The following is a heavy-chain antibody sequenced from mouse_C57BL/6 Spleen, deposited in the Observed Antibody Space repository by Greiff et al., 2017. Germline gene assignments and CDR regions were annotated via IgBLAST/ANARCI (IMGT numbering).Heavy chain of an antibody. CDR1: GYSITSGYY. Sequence: EVKLMESGPGLVKPSQSLSLTCSVTGYSITSGYYWNWIRQFPGNKLEWMGYISYDGSNNDNPSLKNRISSTRDTSKNQFFLKLKSGTTEDTATYDWARWPDGNFDDWGQGTTLTVAA. V-gene: IGHV3-6*01. J-gene: IGHJ2*01. D-gene: IGHD2-1*01. CDR2: ISYDGSN. CDR3: ARWPDGNFDD.